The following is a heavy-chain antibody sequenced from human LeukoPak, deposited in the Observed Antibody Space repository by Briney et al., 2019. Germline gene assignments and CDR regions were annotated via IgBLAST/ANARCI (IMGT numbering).Heavy chain of an antibody. CDR2: INPSDGST. V-gene: IGHV1-46*01. Sequence: ASVEVSCKLSGISFTAYQIYWVRQAPGLGLEWMGEINPSDGSTSYVQKFQGRVTMTRDTSTSTAYMELRSLRSDDTAVYYCARVGAKGGAFGIWGQGTMVTVSS. CDR3: ARVGAKGGAFGI. J-gene: IGHJ3*02. CDR1: GISFTAYQ. D-gene: IGHD1-26*01.